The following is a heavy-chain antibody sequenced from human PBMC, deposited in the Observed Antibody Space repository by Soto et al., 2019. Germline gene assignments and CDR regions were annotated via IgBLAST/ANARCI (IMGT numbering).Heavy chain of an antibody. CDR3: AKDVR. CDR2: IKGDGSEK. Sequence: VQLVESGGDLVQPGGSLRLSCAASGFTFSSHWMSWVRQAPGKGLEWVANIKGDGSEKYYVDSVKGRFTISRDNANNSLYLQMNSLSVEDTALYYCAKDVRWGQGTLVTVSS. V-gene: IGHV3-7*01. CDR1: GFTFSSHW. J-gene: IGHJ4*02.